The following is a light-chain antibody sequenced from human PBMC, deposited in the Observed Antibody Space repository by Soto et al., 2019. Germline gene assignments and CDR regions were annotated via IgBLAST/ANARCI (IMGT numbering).Light chain of an antibody. CDR3: SSYTSSSTRV. Sequence: QSALTQPASVSGSPGQSITISCTGTSSDVGGYNYVSWYQQHPDKAPKLMIYDVSNRPSGVSNRFSGSKSGNTASLPISGLQADDEADYYCSSYTSSSTRVFGTGTKLTVL. V-gene: IGLV2-14*03. J-gene: IGLJ1*01. CDR2: DVS. CDR1: SSDVGGYNY.